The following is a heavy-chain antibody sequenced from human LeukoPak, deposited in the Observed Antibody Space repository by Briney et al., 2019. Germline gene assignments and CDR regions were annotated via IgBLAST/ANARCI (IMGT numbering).Heavy chain of an antibody. J-gene: IGHJ4*02. D-gene: IGHD3-22*01. CDR1: GGSISSYY. CDR3: ARDISSSWPDYYDSSGYYGGGFDY. V-gene: IGHV4-39*07. Sequence: SETLSLTCTVSGGSISSYYWSWIRQPPGKGLEWIGSIYYSGSTYYSPSLKSRVTISVDTSKNQFSLKLSSVTAVDTAVYYCARDISSSWPDYYDSSGYYGGGFDYWGQGTLVTVSS. CDR2: IYYSGST.